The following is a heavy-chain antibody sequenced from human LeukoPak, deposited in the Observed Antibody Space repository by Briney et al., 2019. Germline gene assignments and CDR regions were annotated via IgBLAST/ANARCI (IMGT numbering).Heavy chain of an antibody. V-gene: IGHV1-8*01. D-gene: IGHD1-26*01. J-gene: IGHJ4*02. CDR2: MNPNSGST. Sequence: ASVKVSCKASGYTFTSYDINWVRQATGQGLEWMGWMNPNSGSTGYAQKFQGRVTMTRNTSISTAYMELSSLRSEDTAVYYCARAPTKKKYSGSYLTDYWGQGTLVTVSS. CDR3: ARAPTKKKYSGSYLTDY. CDR1: GYTFTSYD.